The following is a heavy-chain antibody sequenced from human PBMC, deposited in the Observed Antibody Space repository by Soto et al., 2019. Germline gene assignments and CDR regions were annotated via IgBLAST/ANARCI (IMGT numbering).Heavy chain of an antibody. V-gene: IGHV1-18*01. Sequence: QVQLVQSGAEVKKLGASVKVSCKASGYTVTSYGISWVRQAPEQGLEWVGWIRAYNVNTSYAQKHQGRVTMTTDTSTSTAYMELRSLRSDDTAVYYCARDLPTMDVGGQGTTVTVSS. CDR1: GYTVTSYG. CDR2: IRAYNVNT. CDR3: ARDLPTMDV. J-gene: IGHJ6*02.